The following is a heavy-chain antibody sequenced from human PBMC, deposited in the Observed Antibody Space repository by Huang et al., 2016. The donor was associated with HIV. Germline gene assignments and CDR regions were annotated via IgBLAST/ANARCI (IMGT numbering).Heavy chain of an antibody. D-gene: IGHD3-3*01. CDR2: SYATGST. J-gene: IGHJ4*02. CDR3: ARGRVTSSGVVQSYDY. CDR1: GASIASGSYF. Sequence: VPLQESGPGLVKPSQTLSLSCNVSGASIASGSYFWNWIRQPAGGGLEWIGHSYATGSTDYTPSLKSRVAVSSDTSKNQFSLSLRSVTAADTAVYFCARGRVTSSGVVQSYDYWGQGSLVTVSS. V-gene: IGHV4-61*09.